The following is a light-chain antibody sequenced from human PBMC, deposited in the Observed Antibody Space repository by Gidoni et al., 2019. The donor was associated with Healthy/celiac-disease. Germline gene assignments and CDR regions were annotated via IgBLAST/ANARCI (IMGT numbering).Light chain of an antibody. CDR2: QDS. V-gene: IGLV3-1*01. J-gene: IGLJ2*01. CDR1: KLGDKY. CDR3: QAWDSSSVV. Sequence: SYELTQPPSVSVSPGQTASITCSGVKLGDKYACLYQQKPGQSPVLVIYQDSKRPSGFPDRFSGSNSGNTATLTISGTQAMDEADYYCQAWDSSSVVFGGGTKLTVL.